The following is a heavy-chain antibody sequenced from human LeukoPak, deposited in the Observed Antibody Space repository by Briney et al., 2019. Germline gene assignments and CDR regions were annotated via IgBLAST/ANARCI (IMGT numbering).Heavy chain of an antibody. D-gene: IGHD2-21*02. J-gene: IGHJ4*02. CDR2: ISYDGSNK. V-gene: IGHV3-30*18. CDR1: GFTFSSYG. CDR3: AKVWVTASTFDY. Sequence: PGRYLRLSCAASGFTFSSYGMHWVRQAPGKGLEWVVVISYDGSNKYYADSVKGRFTISRDNSKNTLYLQMNSLRAEDTAVYYCAKVWVTASTFDYWGQGTLVTVSS.